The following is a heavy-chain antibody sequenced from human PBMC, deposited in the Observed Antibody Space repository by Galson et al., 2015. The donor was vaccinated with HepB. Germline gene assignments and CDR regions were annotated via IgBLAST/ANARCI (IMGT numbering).Heavy chain of an antibody. CDR3: ARAPRNYYDASGYSRYFDH. D-gene: IGHD3-22*01. J-gene: IGHJ2*01. CDR1: GASTSSSSYY. Sequence: TLSLTCTVSGASTSSSSYYWNWVRQPPGKGLEWIGHMFRGGTTYYTPSLQGRVTISLDRSKNYFSLKLASVTAADTAIYFCARAPRNYYDASGYSRYFDHWGRGSLVIVS. CDR2: MFRGGTT. V-gene: IGHV4-30-2*01.